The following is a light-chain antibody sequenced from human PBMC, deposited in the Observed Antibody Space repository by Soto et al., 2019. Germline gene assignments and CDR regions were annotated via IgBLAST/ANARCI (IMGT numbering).Light chain of an antibody. CDR1: QSIATN. V-gene: IGKV3D-15*01. Sequence: EIVMTQSPAILSLSPGETATLSSRASQSIATNLAWYQQRPGQAPRLLIYGASTRATDVPARFSGSVSGSEFILSITRLQSEDFAVYYCQQYNSWPPLFTFGPGTTLDL. CDR2: GAS. CDR3: QQYNSWPPLFT. J-gene: IGKJ3*01.